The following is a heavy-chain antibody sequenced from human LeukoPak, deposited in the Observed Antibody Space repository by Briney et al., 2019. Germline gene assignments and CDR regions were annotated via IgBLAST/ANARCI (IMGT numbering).Heavy chain of an antibody. Sequence: SVKLRCTASGGTFSSYAISWVRQAPGQGLEWMGGIIPIFGTANYAQKFQGRVTITADESTSTAYMELSSLRSEDTAVYYCASGGPYGSGSYYRLTRFHYWGQGTLVTVSS. J-gene: IGHJ4*02. CDR1: GGTFSSYA. D-gene: IGHD3-10*01. CDR3: ASGGPYGSGSYYRLTRFHY. V-gene: IGHV1-69*13. CDR2: IIPIFGTA.